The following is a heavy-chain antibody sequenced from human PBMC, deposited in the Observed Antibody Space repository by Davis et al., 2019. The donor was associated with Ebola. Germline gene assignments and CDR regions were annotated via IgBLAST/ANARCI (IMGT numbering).Heavy chain of an antibody. CDR1: GFTFSSYA. D-gene: IGHD2/OR15-2a*01. CDR3: AKDLSSRRYFSKVWLPSLFPYYYYGMDV. CDR2: ISWNSGSI. V-gene: IGHV3-9*01. Sequence: PGGSLRLSCAASGFTFSSYAMHWVRQAPGKGLEWVSGISWNSGSIGYADSVKGRFTISRDNAKNSLYLQMNSLRAEDTALYYCAKDLSSRRYFSKVWLPSLFPYYYYGMDVWGQGTTVTVSS. J-gene: IGHJ6*02.